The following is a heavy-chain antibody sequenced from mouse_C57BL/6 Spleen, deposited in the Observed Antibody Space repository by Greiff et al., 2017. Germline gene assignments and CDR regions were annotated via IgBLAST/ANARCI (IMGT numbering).Heavy chain of an antibody. CDR2: IYPGDGDT. CDR1: GYAFSSYW. V-gene: IGHV1-80*01. J-gene: IGHJ2*01. CDR3: ASNWDAYFDY. D-gene: IGHD4-1*02. Sequence: QVQLKESGAELVKPGASVKISCKASGYAFSSYWMNWVKQRPGKGLEWIGQIYPGDGDTNYNGKFKGKATLTADKSSSTAYMQLSSLTSEDSAVYFCASNWDAYFDYWGQGTTLTVSS.